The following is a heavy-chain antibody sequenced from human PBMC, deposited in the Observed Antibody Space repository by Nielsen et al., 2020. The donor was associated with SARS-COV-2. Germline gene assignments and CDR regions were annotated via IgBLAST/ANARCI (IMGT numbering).Heavy chain of an antibody. CDR2: IKEDGTEK. CDR3: ARDFGTFDIAAAGLSY. V-gene: IGHV3-7*01. J-gene: IGHJ4*02. Sequence: GGSLRLSCAASGFTFSTYWMTWVRQAPGKGLEWVANIKEDGTEKYYVDSVKGRFTISRDNAKNSLYLQMNSLRAEDTAVYYCARDFGTFDIAAAGLSYWGQGTLVTVSS. D-gene: IGHD6-13*01. CDR1: GFTFSTYW.